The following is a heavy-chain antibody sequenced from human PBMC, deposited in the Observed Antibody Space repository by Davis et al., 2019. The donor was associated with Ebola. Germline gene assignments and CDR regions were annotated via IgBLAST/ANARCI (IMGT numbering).Heavy chain of an antibody. CDR3: ARDPPKEGSGWYGGAFDI. CDR1: GFTFSSYG. J-gene: IGHJ3*02. D-gene: IGHD6-19*01. V-gene: IGHV3-33*01. CDR2: IWYDGSNK. Sequence: GESLKISCAASGFTFSSYGMHWVRQALGKGLEWVAVIWYDGSNKYYADSVKGRFTISRDNAKNSLYLQMNSLRAEDTAVYYCARDPPKEGSGWYGGAFDIWGQGTMVTVSS.